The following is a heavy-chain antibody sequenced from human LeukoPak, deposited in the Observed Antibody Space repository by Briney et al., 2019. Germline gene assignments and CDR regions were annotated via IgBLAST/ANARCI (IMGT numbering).Heavy chain of an antibody. CDR3: ARLVGVSPLDF. J-gene: IGHJ4*02. CDR2: IRGDGNT. D-gene: IGHD3-16*01. V-gene: IGHV3-23*01. Sequence: GGSLRLSCAASGFTFSSYSMSWVRQTPRKGLEWVSEIRGDGNTYYADSVKGRFAISRDNSKNTLFLQMHSLRVEDTAIYYCARLVGVSPLDFWGRGTLVTVSS. CDR1: GFTFSSYS.